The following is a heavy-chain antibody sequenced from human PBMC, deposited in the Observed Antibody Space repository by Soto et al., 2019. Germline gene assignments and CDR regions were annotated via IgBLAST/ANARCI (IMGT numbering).Heavy chain of an antibody. D-gene: IGHD4-4*01. CDR1: GGSFSGYY. CDR3: ARRGAVTTTKLNGFDY. J-gene: IGHJ4*02. Sequence: SATLSLTCAVYGGSFSGYYWSWIRQPPGKGLEWIGEINHSGSTNYNPSLKSRVTISVDTSKNQFSLKLSSVTAADTAVYYCARRGAVTTTKLNGFDYWGQGTLVTVS. CDR2: INHSGST. V-gene: IGHV4-34*01.